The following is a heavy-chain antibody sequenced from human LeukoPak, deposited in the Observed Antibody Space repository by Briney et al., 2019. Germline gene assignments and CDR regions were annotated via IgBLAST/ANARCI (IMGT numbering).Heavy chain of an antibody. CDR2: FHADGET. J-gene: IGHJ4*02. D-gene: IGHD4-17*01. CDR3: TRGSGPGVTTIAS. CDR1: GFIFSSSE. V-gene: IGHV3-13*01. Sequence: PGGSLRLSCAASGFIFSSSEMNWVRQAPGKGLEWVSAFHADGETFYSDSVRGRFTISRDNAKNSLNLQMNSLGVGDTAVYYCTRGSGPGVTTIASWGQGTLVTVSS.